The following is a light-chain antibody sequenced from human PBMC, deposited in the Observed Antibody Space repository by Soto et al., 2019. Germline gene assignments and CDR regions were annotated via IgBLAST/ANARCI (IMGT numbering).Light chain of an antibody. V-gene: IGLV2-11*01. J-gene: IGLJ3*02. Sequence: QSALTQPRSVSGSPGQSVTISCTGTSSDVGEYDYVSWYQHHPGKAPKLMIYDVSQRPSGVPDRFSGSKSGSTASLTISGPQAEDEADYYCCSYAGSRVFGGGTKLTVL. CDR1: SSDVGEYDY. CDR3: CSYAGSRV. CDR2: DVS.